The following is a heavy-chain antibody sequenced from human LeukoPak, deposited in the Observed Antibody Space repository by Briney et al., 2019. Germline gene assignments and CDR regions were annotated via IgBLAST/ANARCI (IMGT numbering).Heavy chain of an antibody. CDR3: ARIFASGSFYSH. V-gene: IGHV1-2*02. CDR2: IKPDSGGP. D-gene: IGHD3-10*01. J-gene: IGHJ4*02. CDR1: GYTFTAYW. Sequence: GASVKVSCKASGYTFTAYWLHWVRQAPGQGLQWMGWIKPDSGGPTYAQEFQGRVTMTTDTSITTAYMELSGLRSDDTAVYYCARIFASGSFYSHWGQGTLVNVSS.